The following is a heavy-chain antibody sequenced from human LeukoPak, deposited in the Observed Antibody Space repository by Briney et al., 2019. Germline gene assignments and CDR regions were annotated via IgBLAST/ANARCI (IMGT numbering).Heavy chain of an antibody. CDR1: GFTFNSYW. V-gene: IGHV3-74*01. J-gene: IGHJ3*02. Sequence: PGGSLRLSCAASGFTFNSYWMHWVRQAPGKGLVWVSRINSDGSGTSDADFMKGRFTISRDNSKNTLYLQMNSLRAEDTAMYYCARDRLTNDAFDIWGQGTKVTVSS. CDR2: INSDGSGT. D-gene: IGHD2-8*01. CDR3: ARDRLTNDAFDI.